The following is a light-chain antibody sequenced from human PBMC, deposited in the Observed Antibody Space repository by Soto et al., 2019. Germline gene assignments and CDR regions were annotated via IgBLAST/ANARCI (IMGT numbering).Light chain of an antibody. CDR2: DNI. CDR1: SSDVGAYNF. J-gene: IGLJ3*02. Sequence: QSVLTQPASVSGSPGQSITISCTGTSSDVGAYNFVSWYQHLPGTAPKLLIYDNIHRPSGVPDRFSGSKSDTSASLAITGLQAEDEADYYCQSYDTTLSGVVFGGGTKLTVL. CDR3: QSYDTTLSGVV. V-gene: IGLV1-40*01.